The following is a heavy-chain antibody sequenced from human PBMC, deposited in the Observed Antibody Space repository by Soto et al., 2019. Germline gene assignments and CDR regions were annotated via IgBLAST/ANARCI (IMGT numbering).Heavy chain of an antibody. V-gene: IGHV4-59*01. CDR3: ARVSLLDDFWSGYVDY. CDR2: IYYSGIT. D-gene: IGHD3-3*01. J-gene: IGHJ4*02. CDR1: GGSISSYY. Sequence: SETLSLTCTVSGGSISSYYWSWIRQPPGKGLEWIGYIYYSGITNYNPSLKSRVTISVDTSKNQFSLKLSSVTAADTAVYYCARVSLLDDFWSGYVDYWGEGTLVTVYS.